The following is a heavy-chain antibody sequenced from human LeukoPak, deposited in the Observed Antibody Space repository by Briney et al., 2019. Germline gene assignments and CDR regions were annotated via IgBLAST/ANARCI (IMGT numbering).Heavy chain of an antibody. J-gene: IGHJ5*02. D-gene: IGHD3-9*01. Sequence: GGSLRLSCAASGVPFSSYTLHWVRQAPGKGLEWVALIRDDGRNKYYGDPVKGRSRISRDNSKNTLYLQMNSLRAEDTAVYYCAKGRRYNILTGHYVSEVDPWGQGTLVTVSS. CDR1: GVPFSSYT. CDR2: IRDDGRNK. V-gene: IGHV3-30*02. CDR3: AKGRRYNILTGHYVSEVDP.